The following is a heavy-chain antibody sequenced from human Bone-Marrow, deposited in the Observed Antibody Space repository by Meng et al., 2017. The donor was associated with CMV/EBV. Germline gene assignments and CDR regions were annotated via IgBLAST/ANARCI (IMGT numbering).Heavy chain of an antibody. Sequence: ASVKVSCKASGYTFTGYYMHWVRQAPGQGLEWMGWINPNSGGTNYAQKFQGRVTMTTDTSTSTAYMELRSLRSDDTAVYYCARDLYGGNSPTGYWGQGTLVTVSS. D-gene: IGHD4-23*01. V-gene: IGHV1-2*02. J-gene: IGHJ4*02. CDR3: ARDLYGGNSPTGY. CDR2: INPNSGGT. CDR1: GYTFTGYY.